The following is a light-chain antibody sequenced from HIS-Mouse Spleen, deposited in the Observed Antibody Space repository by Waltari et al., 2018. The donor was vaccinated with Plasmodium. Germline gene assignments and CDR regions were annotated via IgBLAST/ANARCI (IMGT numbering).Light chain of an antibody. V-gene: IGLV2-23*01. CDR3: CSYAGSSTVV. CDR1: SSDVGSYNL. Sequence: QSALTQPASVSGSPGQPITISCTGTSSDVGSYNLVSWYQQHPVKAPKLMIYEGSKRPSGVSNRFSGSKSGNTASLTISGLQAEDEADYYCCSYAGSSTVVFGGGTKLTVL. J-gene: IGLJ2*01. CDR2: EGS.